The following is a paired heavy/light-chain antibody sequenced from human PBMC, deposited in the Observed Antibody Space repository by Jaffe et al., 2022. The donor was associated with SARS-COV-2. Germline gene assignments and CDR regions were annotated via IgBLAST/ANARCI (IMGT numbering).Light chain of an antibody. V-gene: IGKV1-5*03. J-gene: IGKJ1*01. Sequence: DIQMTQSPSTLSASVGDRVTITCRASQSISNWLAWYQQKPGRAPKLLIYKASSLESGVPSRFSGSGSGTEFTLTISSLQPDDFATYYCQQYNSYSFGQGTKVEIK. CDR2: KAS. CDR1: QSISNW. CDR3: QQYNSYS.
Heavy chain of an antibody. D-gene: IGHD6-19*01. J-gene: IGHJ6*03. CDR2: VNGGDGHT. Sequence: QVQLVQSGAEVKKPGASVKVSCKASGYTFTTYAIHWVRQAPGQRLEWMGWVNGGDGHTKYSQKFQGRVTITRDTSANTAYMELSSLRSEDTAVYYCARGFTGSGWYGVWGKGTTVTVSS. V-gene: IGHV1-3*01. CDR1: GYTFTTYA. CDR3: ARGFTGSGWYGV.